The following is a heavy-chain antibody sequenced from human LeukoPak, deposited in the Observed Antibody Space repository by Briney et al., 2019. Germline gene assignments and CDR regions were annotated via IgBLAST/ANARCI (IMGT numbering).Heavy chain of an antibody. J-gene: IGHJ4*02. Sequence: PGGSLRLSCAASGFTFSSYSMNWVRQAPGKGLEWASFISSSSSYIYYTDSVKGRFTISGDNAKNSLYLQLNSLRAEDTALYYCARGEWSSSPFDYWGQGTLVTVSS. CDR1: GFTFSSYS. D-gene: IGHD6-6*01. CDR3: ARGEWSSSPFDY. V-gene: IGHV3-21*01. CDR2: ISSSSSYI.